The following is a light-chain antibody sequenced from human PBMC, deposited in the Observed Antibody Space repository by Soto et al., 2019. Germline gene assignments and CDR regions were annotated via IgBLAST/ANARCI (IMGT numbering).Light chain of an antibody. J-gene: IGLJ2*01. CDR2: DVS. CDR3: SSYTTSSTLVV. V-gene: IGLV2-14*01. CDR1: SSDVGGSNY. Sequence: QSALTQPASVSGSPGQSITISCTGTSSDVGGSNYVSWYQQHPGTAPKLMIYDVSDRPSGVSNRFSGSKSGNTASLTISGLQAEDEADYYCSSYTTSSTLVVFGGGTKLTVL.